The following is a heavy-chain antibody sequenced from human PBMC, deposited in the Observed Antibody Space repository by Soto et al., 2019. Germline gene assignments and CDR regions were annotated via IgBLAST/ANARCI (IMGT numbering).Heavy chain of an antibody. Sequence: SVKVSCKASGGTLSSFINYPINWVRQAPGQGLEWMGGIVPNVGTVNYAQKFQGRVTITADKSTGTAYMEVSSLRSEDTALYYCARRDTSGFLRYFDNWGQGTLVTVSS. D-gene: IGHD3-3*01. CDR3: ARRDTSGFLRYFDN. V-gene: IGHV1-69*06. J-gene: IGHJ4*02. CDR1: GGTLSSFINYP. CDR2: IVPNVGTV.